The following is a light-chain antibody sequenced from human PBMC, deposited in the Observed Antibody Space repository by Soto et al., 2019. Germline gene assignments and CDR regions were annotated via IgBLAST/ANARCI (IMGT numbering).Light chain of an antibody. Sequence: QSALTQPPSASGSPGQSVTISCTGTSSDVGAYKYVSWYQQHPGKAPKVVIYEVTKRPSGVPDRFSGSKSGNTASLTVSGLQTDDEADYYCSSYAGTDNLYVFGTGTKLTVL. V-gene: IGLV2-8*01. J-gene: IGLJ1*01. CDR1: SSDVGAYKY. CDR2: EVT. CDR3: SSYAGTDNLYV.